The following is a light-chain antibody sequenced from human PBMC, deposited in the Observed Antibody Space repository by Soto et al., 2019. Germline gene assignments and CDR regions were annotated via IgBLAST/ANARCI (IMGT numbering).Light chain of an antibody. CDR1: QSVSSSY. Sequence: EGVLMQAPGTLSLSTGERATLSCRASQSVSSSYLAWYQQKPGQAPRLLIYGTSSRATGIPDRFSGSGSGTDFTLTISRLEPEDFAVYYCQQYGSSSWTFGQGTKVDIK. CDR3: QQYGSSSWT. J-gene: IGKJ1*01. CDR2: GTS. V-gene: IGKV3-20*01.